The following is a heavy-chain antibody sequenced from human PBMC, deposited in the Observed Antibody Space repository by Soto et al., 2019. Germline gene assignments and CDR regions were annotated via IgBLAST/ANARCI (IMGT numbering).Heavy chain of an antibody. CDR3: ARDTPYSSSWGNFDY. Sequence: GGSLRLSCAASGFTFSSYAMHWVRQAPGKGLEWVTVISYDGSNKYYADSVKGRFTISRDNSKNTLYLQMNSLRAEDTAVYYCARDTPYSSSWGNFDYWGQGTLVTVSS. V-gene: IGHV3-30-3*01. D-gene: IGHD6-13*01. J-gene: IGHJ4*02. CDR1: GFTFSSYA. CDR2: ISYDGSNK.